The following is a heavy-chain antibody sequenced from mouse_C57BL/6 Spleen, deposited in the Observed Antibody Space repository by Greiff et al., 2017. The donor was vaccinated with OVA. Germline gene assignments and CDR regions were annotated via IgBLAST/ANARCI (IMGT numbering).Heavy chain of an antibody. CDR2: IDPSDSYT. Sequence: QVQLKQPGAELVRPGTSVKLSCKASGYTFTSYWMHWVKQRPGQGLEWIGVIDPSDSYTNYNQKFKGKATLTVDTSSSTAYMQLSSLTSEDSAVYYCARPIYDGAWFAYWGQGTLVTVSA. V-gene: IGHV1-59*01. D-gene: IGHD2-3*01. CDR1: GYTFTSYW. J-gene: IGHJ3*01. CDR3: ARPIYDGAWFAY.